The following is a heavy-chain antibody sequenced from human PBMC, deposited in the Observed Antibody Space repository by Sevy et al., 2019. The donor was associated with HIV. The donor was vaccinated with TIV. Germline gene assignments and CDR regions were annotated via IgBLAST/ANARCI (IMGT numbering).Heavy chain of an antibody. CDR1: GFTFSSYW. J-gene: IGHJ3*02. D-gene: IGHD2-15*01. V-gene: IGHV3-74*01. Sequence: GGSLRLSCAASGFTFSSYWMHWVRQAPGKGLVWVSRINSDGSSTSYADSVKGRFTISRDNVKNTLYLQMNSLRAEDTAVYYCAGYCSGGSCYQGIWGQGTMVTVSS. CDR2: INSDGSST. CDR3: AGYCSGGSCYQGI.